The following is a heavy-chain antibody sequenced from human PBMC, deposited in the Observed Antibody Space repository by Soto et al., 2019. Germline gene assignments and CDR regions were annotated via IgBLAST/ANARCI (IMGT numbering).Heavy chain of an antibody. J-gene: IGHJ5*02. V-gene: IGHV4-31*03. CDR2: IYYSGST. CDR3: AGFTVTTVWFDP. D-gene: IGHD4-4*01. CDR1: GGSISSGGYY. Sequence: SETLSLTCTVSGGSISSGGYYWSWIRQHPGKGLEWIGYIYYSGSTYYNPSLKSRVTISVDTSKNQFSLKLSSVTAADTAVYYCAGFTVTTVWFDPWGQGTLVTVSS.